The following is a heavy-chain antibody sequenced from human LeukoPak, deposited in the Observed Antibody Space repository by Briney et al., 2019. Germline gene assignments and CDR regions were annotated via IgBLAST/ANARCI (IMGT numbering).Heavy chain of an antibody. CDR2: INPNSGGT. D-gene: IGHD2-2*01. V-gene: IGHV1-2*04. Sequence: ASVKVSCKASGYTFTGYYMHWVRQAPGQGLEWMGWINPNSGGTNYAQKFQGWVTMTRDTSISTAYMELSRLRSDDTAVYYCARWDIVVVPAATEGRNSTSGFQHWGQGTLVTVSS. CDR3: ARWDIVVVPAATEGRNSTSGFQH. J-gene: IGHJ1*01. CDR1: GYTFTGYY.